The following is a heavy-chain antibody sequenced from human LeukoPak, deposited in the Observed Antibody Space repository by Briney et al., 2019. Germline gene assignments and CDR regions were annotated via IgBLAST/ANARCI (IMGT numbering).Heavy chain of an antibody. CDR2: ISYDGSNK. Sequence: GRSLRLSCAASGFTFSSYAMHWVRQAPGKGLEWVAVISYDGSNKYYADSVKGRFTISRDKSKNTVFLQMNSLSAKDTATYYCAKGHRLCTSGNCNSQVDYRGHGTLVTVSS. J-gene: IGHJ4*01. D-gene: IGHD2-15*01. V-gene: IGHV3-30-3*01. CDR1: GFTFSSYA. CDR3: AKGHRLCTSGNCNSQVDY.